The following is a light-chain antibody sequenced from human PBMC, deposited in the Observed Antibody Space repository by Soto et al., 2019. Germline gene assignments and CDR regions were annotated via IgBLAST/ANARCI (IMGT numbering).Light chain of an antibody. V-gene: IGKV1-5*01. CDR1: QNIDRW. CDR2: EAP. Sequence: DIQMTQSPSTLSTSVGDRATITCRATQNIDRWLAWYQQKPGKAPKLLIYEAPSLEGGVPSRFSGSGSGTEFTITVSGLQAEDVAYYWYQQYKSGSTFGQGTKLDFK. CDR3: QQYKSGST. J-gene: IGKJ2*01.